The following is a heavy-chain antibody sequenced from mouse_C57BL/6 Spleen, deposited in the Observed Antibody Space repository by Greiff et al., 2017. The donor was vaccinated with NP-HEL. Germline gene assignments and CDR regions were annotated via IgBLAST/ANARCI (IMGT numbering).Heavy chain of an antibody. CDR2: INPSNGGT. CDR3: ARSAGSSYYWYVDV. Sequence: QVQLQQPGTELVKPGASVKLSCKASGYTFTSYWMHWVKQRPGQGLEWIGNINPSNGGTNYNEKFKSKATLTVDKSSSTAYMQLSSLTSEYSAVYYCARSAGSSYYWYVDVWGTGTTVTVSS. D-gene: IGHD1-1*01. V-gene: IGHV1-53*01. CDR1: GYTFTSYW. J-gene: IGHJ1*03.